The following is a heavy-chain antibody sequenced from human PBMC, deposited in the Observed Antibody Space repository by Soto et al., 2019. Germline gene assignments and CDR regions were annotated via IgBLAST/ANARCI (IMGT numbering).Heavy chain of an antibody. Sequence: DVQLLESGGGLVQPGGSLRLSCAASGFTFSNYAMSWVRQAPGKGLEWVSAISGSGDSTYYADSVKGRFTTSRDTSNNTLYLKMNSLRAEDTAVYYCAKRGLGYCSTTSWRGRWFDPWGQGTLVTVSS. V-gene: IGHV3-23*01. CDR3: AKRGLGYCSTTSWRGRWFDP. CDR1: GFTFSNYA. J-gene: IGHJ5*02. CDR2: ISGSGDST. D-gene: IGHD2-2*01.